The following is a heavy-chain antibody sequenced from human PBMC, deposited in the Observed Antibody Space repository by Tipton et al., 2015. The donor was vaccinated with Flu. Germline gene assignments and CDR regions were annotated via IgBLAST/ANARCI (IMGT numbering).Heavy chain of an antibody. CDR3: ARGPLPDSNWYNGMDV. Sequence: GSLRLSCEASGFTFSSYDMHWVRQSTGKGLEWVSGIGTSGDTHYSGSVKGRFTISRENAKNSVYLQMRSLRAGDTAVYYCARGPLPDSNWYNGMDVWGQGTTVTVFS. CDR2: IGTSGDT. D-gene: IGHD6-13*01. CDR1: GFTFSSYD. V-gene: IGHV3-13*01. J-gene: IGHJ6*02.